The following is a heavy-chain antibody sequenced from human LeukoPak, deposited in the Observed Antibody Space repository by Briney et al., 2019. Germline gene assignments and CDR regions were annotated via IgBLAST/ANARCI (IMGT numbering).Heavy chain of an antibody. CDR2: IYTIGST. CDR3: ARTVVVTAIHYFDY. Sequence: PSDTLSLTCTVSGGSISSYYWSWIWQPPGKGLEWIGYIYTIGSTNYNPSLESRVTISVDTSKNHLSLKLSSVTAADTAVYYCARTVVVTAIHYFDYWGQGTLVTVSS. D-gene: IGHD2-21*02. V-gene: IGHV4-4*09. CDR1: GGSISSYY. J-gene: IGHJ4*02.